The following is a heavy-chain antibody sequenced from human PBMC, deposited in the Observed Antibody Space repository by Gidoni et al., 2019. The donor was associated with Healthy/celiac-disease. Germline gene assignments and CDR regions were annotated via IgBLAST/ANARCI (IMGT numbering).Heavy chain of an antibody. CDR1: GRSFRGYY. D-gene: IGHD3-16*01. Sequence: QVQLQQWGAGLLKPSETPSLTCAVYGRSFRGYYWIWIRQPPGNGLEWIGEINHSGSTNYNPSLKSRVTISVDTSKNQFSLKLSSGTAADTAVYYCARGQTIWGYYYYYGMDVWGQGTTVTVSS. V-gene: IGHV4-34*01. CDR2: INHSGST. J-gene: IGHJ6*02. CDR3: ARGQTIWGYYYYYGMDV.